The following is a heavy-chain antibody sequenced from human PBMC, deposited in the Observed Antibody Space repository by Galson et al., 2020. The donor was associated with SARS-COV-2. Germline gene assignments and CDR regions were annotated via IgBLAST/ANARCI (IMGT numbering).Heavy chain of an antibody. Sequence: ASVKVSCKASGYTLTGYYMHWVRQAPGQGLEWLGWTNPNSGGTNYAQQFQGRVTMTRDTSISTAYMELSRLRSDDTAVYYCAILWFGELLAFGDYWGQGTLVTVSS. CDR3: AILWFGELLAFGDY. J-gene: IGHJ4*02. CDR1: GYTLTGYY. D-gene: IGHD3-10*01. CDR2: TNPNSGGT. V-gene: IGHV1-2*02.